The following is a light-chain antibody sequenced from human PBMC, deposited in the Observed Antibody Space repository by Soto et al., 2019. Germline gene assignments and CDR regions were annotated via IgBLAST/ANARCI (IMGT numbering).Light chain of an antibody. CDR2: SNN. CDR1: SSNIGSNY. V-gene: IGLV1-47*02. CDR3: AAWDGSLSGLYV. Sequence: QSALTQPPSASGTPGQRVTISCSGSSSNIGSNYVYWYQQLPGTAPKLLIYSNNQRPSGVPDRFSGSKSGTSASLAISGLRSEDEADYYCAAWDGSLSGLYVFGTGTKVTVL. J-gene: IGLJ1*01.